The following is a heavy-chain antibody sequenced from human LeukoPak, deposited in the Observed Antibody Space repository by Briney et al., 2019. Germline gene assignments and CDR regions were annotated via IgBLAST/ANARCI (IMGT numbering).Heavy chain of an antibody. CDR2: IKADGSGK. CDR3: ARDRGWQQFDY. D-gene: IGHD5-24*01. V-gene: IGHV3-7*01. Sequence: GGSLRLSCVASGFTFSSSWVTWVRQAPGMGLERVANIKADGSGKYYVDSVRGRFSISRDNAKNSLYLELNSLRAEGTGVYFCARDRGWQQFDYWGQGTLVTVSS. J-gene: IGHJ4*01. CDR1: GFTFSSSW.